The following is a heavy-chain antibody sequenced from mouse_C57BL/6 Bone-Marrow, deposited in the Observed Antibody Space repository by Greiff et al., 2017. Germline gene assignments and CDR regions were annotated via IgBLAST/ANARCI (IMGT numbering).Heavy chain of an antibody. J-gene: IGHJ2*01. V-gene: IGHV1-55*01. Sequence: QVQLQQPGAELVKPGASVKMSCKASGYTFTSYWITWVKQRPGQGLEWIGDIYPGSGSTNYNEKFKSKATLTGDTSSSTAYMQRSSLTSEDSAVYYCGRGTVVAFRDVDYRGQGTTLTVSS. CDR2: IYPGSGST. CDR1: GYTFTSYW. CDR3: GRGTVVAFRDVDY. D-gene: IGHD1-1*01.